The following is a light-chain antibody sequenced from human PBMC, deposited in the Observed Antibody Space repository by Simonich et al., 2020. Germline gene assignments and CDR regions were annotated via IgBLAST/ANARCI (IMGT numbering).Light chain of an antibody. CDR1: SSNIGSHT. J-gene: IGLJ3*02. CDR3: AAWDDSLSGWV. V-gene: IGLV1-44*01. CDR2: RNN. Sequence: QSVLTQPPSASGTPGQRVTISCSGSSSNIGSHTVNWYQQLPGTAPKLLIYRNNQRPSGVPDRFSGSKSGTSASLAISGLQSEDEADYYCAAWDDSLSGWVFGGGTKLTVL.